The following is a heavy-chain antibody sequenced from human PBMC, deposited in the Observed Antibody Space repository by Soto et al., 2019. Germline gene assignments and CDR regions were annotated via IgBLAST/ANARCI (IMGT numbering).Heavy chain of an antibody. CDR1: GGSFSGYY. J-gene: IGHJ4*01. V-gene: IGHV4-34*01. CDR2: INHSGST. CDR3: ASRDGYNRRFDY. D-gene: IGHD5-12*01. Sequence: RSLTCAVYGGSFSGYYWSWIRQPPGKGLEWIGEINHSGSTNYNPSLKSRVTISVDTSKNQFSLKLSSVTAADTAVYYCASRDGYNRRFDYWGHGTLVTVSS.